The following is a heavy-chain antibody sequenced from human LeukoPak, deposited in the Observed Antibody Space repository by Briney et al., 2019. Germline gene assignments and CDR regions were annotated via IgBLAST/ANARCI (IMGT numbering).Heavy chain of an antibody. Sequence: ASVKVSCKASGYTFTSYGISWVRQAPGQGLEWMGWISAYNGNTNYAQKLQGRVTMTTDTSTSTAYMELRSLRSDDTAVYYCARVYYDFWSGYSYYFDYWGQGTLVTVSS. CDR1: GYTFTSYG. CDR3: ARVYYDFWSGYSYYFDY. D-gene: IGHD3-3*01. J-gene: IGHJ4*02. CDR2: ISAYNGNT. V-gene: IGHV1-18*01.